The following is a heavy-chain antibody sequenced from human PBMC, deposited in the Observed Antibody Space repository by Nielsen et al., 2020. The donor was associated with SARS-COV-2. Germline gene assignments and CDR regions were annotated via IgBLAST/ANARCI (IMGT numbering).Heavy chain of an antibody. V-gene: IGHV3-21*01. CDR1: GFTFSSYS. CDR3: ARDRTYGDYEVGDY. CDR2: ISSSSSYI. Sequence: GESLKISCAASGFTFSSYSMNWVRQAPGKGLEWVSSISSSSSYIYYADSVKGRFTISRDNAKNSLYLQMNSLRAEDTAVYYCARDRTYGDYEVGDYWGQGTLVTVSS. D-gene: IGHD4-17*01. J-gene: IGHJ4*02.